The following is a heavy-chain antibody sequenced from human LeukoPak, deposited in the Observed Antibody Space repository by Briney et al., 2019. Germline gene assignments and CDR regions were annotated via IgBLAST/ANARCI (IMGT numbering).Heavy chain of an antibody. D-gene: IGHD3-3*01. CDR3: AKDLFFGVVMHRSGFDY. Sequence: GGSLRLSCAASGLTFSSYGMHWVRQAPGKGLEWVAFIRYDGSNKYYADSVKGRFTISRDNSKNTLYLQMNSLRAEDTAVYYCAKDLFFGVVMHRSGFDYWGQGTLVTVSS. CDR1: GLTFSSYG. CDR2: IRYDGSNK. V-gene: IGHV3-30*02. J-gene: IGHJ4*02.